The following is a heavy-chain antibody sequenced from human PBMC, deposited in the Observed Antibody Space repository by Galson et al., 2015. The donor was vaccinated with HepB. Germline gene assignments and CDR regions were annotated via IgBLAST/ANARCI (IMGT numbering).Heavy chain of an antibody. V-gene: IGHV4-61*01. CDR3: ARDPIFRIVSTQGDWYFDL. D-gene: IGHD3-22*01. J-gene: IGHJ2*01. CDR1: GGSVISGSYY. CDR2: IYYSGST. Sequence: SETLSLTCTVSGGSVISGSYYWSWLRQPPGKGLEWIGYIYYSGSTNYNPSLKSRVTISVDTSKNQFSLKLSSVTAADTAVYYCARDPIFRIVSTQGDWYFDLWGRGTLVTVSS.